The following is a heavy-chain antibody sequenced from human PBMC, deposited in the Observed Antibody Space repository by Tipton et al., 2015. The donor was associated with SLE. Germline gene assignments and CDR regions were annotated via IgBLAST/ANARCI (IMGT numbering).Heavy chain of an antibody. Sequence: TLSLTCTVSGGSISSYYWSWIRQPPGKGLEWIGYISYSGSTNYNPPLKSRVTISVDTTKNQFSLKLGSVTAADPAGYYCAGGGGDIFRVGWFDPWGQGTLVTVSS. D-gene: IGHD2-21*01. CDR3: AGGGGDIFRVGWFDP. J-gene: IGHJ5*02. V-gene: IGHV4-59*01. CDR1: GGSISSYY. CDR2: ISYSGST.